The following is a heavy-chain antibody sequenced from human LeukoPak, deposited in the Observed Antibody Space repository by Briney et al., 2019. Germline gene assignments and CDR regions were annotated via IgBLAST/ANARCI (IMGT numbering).Heavy chain of an antibody. J-gene: IGHJ6*03. V-gene: IGHV4-4*07. CDR3: ARGAASYYYYMDV. CDR1: GGSISSYY. D-gene: IGHD2-15*01. Sequence: SETLSLTCTVSGGSISSYYWSWIRQPAGKGLEWIGRIYTSGSTNYNPSLKSRVTISVDTSKNQLSLKLSSVTAADTAVYYCARGAASYYYYMDVWGKGTTVTVSS. CDR2: IYTSGST.